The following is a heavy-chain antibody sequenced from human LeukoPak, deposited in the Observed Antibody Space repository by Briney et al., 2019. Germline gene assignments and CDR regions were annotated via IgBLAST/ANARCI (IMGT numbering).Heavy chain of an antibody. CDR2: IYPGDSDT. CDR1: GYSFTSYW. D-gene: IGHD4-17*01. CDR3: ARPPTPGGDGDFVDY. Sequence: GESLKISCKGSGYSFTSYWIGWVRQMPGKGLEWMGIIYPGDSDTRYSPSFQGQVTISADKSISTAYLQWSSLKASDTAMYYCARPPTPGGDGDFVDYWGQGTLVTASS. J-gene: IGHJ4*02. V-gene: IGHV5-51*01.